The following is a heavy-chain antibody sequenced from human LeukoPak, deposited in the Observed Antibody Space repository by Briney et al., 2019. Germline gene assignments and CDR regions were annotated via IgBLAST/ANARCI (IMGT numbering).Heavy chain of an antibody. CDR2: IYPGDSET. CDR1: GYTFASYW. CDR3: ARFTSDTVAIIMDY. D-gene: IGHD5-12*01. Sequence: GESLKISCRGSGYTFASYWIGWVRQMPGRGLEWMGSIYPGDSETRYSPSFQGRVTISADKSISTAYVQWSSLKASDTAMYYCARFTSDTVAIIMDYWGQGTLVTVSS. V-gene: IGHV5-51*01. J-gene: IGHJ4*02.